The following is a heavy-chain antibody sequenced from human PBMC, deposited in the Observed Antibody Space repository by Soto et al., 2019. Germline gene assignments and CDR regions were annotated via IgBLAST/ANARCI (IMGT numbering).Heavy chain of an antibody. V-gene: IGHV3-33*01. J-gene: IGHJ6*02. CDR3: ARDPKWLALYYSYGMDV. CDR2: IWYDGSNK. CDR1: GFTFSSYG. D-gene: IGHD6-19*01. Sequence: QVQLVESGGGVVQPGRSLRLSCAASGFTFSSYGMHWVRQAPGKGLEWVAVIWYDGSNKYYADSVKGRFTISRDNSKNTLYLQMNSLRAEDTAVYYCARDPKWLALYYSYGMDVWGQGTTVTVSS.